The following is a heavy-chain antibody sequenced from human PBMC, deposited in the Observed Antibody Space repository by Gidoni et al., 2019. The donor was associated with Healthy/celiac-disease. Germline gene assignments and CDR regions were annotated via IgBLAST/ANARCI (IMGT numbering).Heavy chain of an antibody. Sequence: QITLKESGPTLVKPTQTITLTCTFSGFSLSTSGVGGGWIRQPPGKDLEWIALIYWDDDKSYSPSLKSRLTITKDTSKNQVFLTMTNMDPVDTATYYCARQDSSGALDYWGHGTLVTVSS. V-gene: IGHV2-5*02. CDR2: IYWDDDK. J-gene: IGHJ4*01. CDR1: GFSLSTSGVG. D-gene: IGHD3-22*01. CDR3: ARQDSSGALDY.